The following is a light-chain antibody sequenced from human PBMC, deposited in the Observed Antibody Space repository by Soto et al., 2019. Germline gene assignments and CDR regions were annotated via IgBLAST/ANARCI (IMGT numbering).Light chain of an antibody. V-gene: IGKV3-11*01. CDR3: QQRSDWPIT. J-gene: IGKJ5*01. CDR1: QSVSTY. Sequence: EIVLTQSPASLSLSPGEGATLSCRASQSVSTYLARFQQKFGQPPRLLIYDASKRATGIPARFSGSGSGTDFTLTINSLDPDDFAVYYCQQRSDWPITFGQGTRLEI. CDR2: DAS.